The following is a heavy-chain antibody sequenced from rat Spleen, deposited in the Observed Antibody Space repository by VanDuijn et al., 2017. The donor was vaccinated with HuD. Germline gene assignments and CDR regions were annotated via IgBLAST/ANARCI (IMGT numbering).Heavy chain of an antibody. Sequence: EVQLVESGGGLVQPGRSLKLSCAASGFTFSNYGMAWVCQAPTKGLEWVATISYDGSSTYYREPVKGRFTISRDNAKSTLYLQMDSLRSEDTATYYCARDGSDNSDPYWYFDFWGPGTMVTVSS. D-gene: IGHD4-3*01. CDR1: GFTFSNYG. CDR3: ARDGSDNSDPYWYFDF. J-gene: IGHJ1*01. CDR2: ISYDGSST. V-gene: IGHV5-29*01.